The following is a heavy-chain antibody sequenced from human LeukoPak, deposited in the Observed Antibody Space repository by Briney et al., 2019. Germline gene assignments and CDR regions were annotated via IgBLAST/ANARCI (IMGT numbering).Heavy chain of an antibody. CDR3: FAPRNLNY. J-gene: IGHJ4*02. CDR1: GFTFSNAW. D-gene: IGHD1-14*01. CDR2: IRTNAEGEKK. Sequence: PGGSLRLSCGTSGFTFSNAWMSWVRQAPGRGLEWLGRIRTNAEGEKKDYAATVKGKFSISRDDSKKTLFLQMNGLKTEDTGVYYCFAPRNLNYWGQGTLVTVSS. V-gene: IGHV3-15*01.